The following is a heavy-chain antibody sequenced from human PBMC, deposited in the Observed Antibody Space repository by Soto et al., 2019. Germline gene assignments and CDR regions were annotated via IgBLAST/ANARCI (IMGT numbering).Heavy chain of an antibody. CDR3: ARDSLRYFDWLPEYNWFDP. V-gene: IGHV1-69*13. CDR2: IIPIFGTA. CDR1: GGTFSSYA. Sequence: SVKVSCKASGGTFSSYAISWVRQAPGQGLEWMGGIIPIFGTANYAQKFQGRVTITADESTSTAYMELSSLRSEDTAVYYCARDSLRYFDWLPEYNWFDPWGQGTLVTVSS. D-gene: IGHD3-9*01. J-gene: IGHJ5*02.